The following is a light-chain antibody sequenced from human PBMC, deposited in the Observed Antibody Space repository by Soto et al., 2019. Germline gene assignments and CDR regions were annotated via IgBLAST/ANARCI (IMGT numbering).Light chain of an antibody. J-gene: IGKJ1*01. Sequence: DIQITHSPSSLSASVLYRVTITCWASQSISSYLNWYQQKVGKAPNLLIYAASNLQSGVPSRFSGSGSGTHFTLTINSLQPEDFATYYCQQSYSTPWTFGQGTKVDIK. CDR2: AAS. CDR3: QQSYSTPWT. CDR1: QSISSY. V-gene: IGKV1-39*01.